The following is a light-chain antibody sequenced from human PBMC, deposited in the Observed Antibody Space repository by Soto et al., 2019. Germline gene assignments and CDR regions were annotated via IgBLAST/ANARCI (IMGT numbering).Light chain of an antibody. CDR1: QSVGSY. V-gene: IGKV3-20*01. CDR3: QHYGRSPWT. Sequence: DIVLTQSPGTLSLSPGERATLSCRATQSVGSYLAWYQQKPGQAPRLLIYTTSNRATDIPDRFGGSGSGTDFTLTISRLEPEDFAVYYCQHYGRSPWTFGQGTKVEIK. J-gene: IGKJ1*01. CDR2: TTS.